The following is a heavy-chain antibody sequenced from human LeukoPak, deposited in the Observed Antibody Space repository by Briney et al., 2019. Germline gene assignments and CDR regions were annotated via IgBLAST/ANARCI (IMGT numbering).Heavy chain of an antibody. J-gene: IGHJ3*02. V-gene: IGHV4-30-4*01. D-gene: IGHD3-22*01. Sequence: SQTLSLTCTVSGGSISSGDYYWRWLRQPPGKGLEWIGYVYYTGSTSYNPSLKSRLSISVYTYKNQFSLTLSSVTAADTAVYYCARDRPGYYDSSGYSSAFDIWGQGTTVTVSS. CDR1: GGSISSGDYY. CDR3: ARDRPGYYDSSGYSSAFDI. CDR2: VYYTGST.